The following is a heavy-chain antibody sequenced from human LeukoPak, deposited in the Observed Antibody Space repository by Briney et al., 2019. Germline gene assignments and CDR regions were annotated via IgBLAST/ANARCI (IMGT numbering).Heavy chain of an antibody. V-gene: IGHV3-30*18. D-gene: IGHD6-6*01. CDR2: ISYDGSNK. Sequence: GGSLRLSCAASGFTFSSYGMHWVRQAPGKGLEWVAVISYDGSNKYYADSVKGRFTISRDNSKNTLYLQMNSLRAEDTAVYYCAKGIAARRGYFDYWGQGTLVTVSS. CDR1: GFTFSSYG. CDR3: AKGIAARRGYFDY. J-gene: IGHJ4*02.